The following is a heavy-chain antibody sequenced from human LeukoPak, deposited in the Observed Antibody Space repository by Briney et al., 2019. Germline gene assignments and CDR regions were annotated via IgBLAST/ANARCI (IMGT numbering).Heavy chain of an antibody. CDR2: INHSGST. V-gene: IGHV4-34*01. CDR1: GGSFSGYY. Sequence: SETLSLTCAVYGGSFSGYYWSWIRQPPGKGLEWIGEINHSGSTNYNPSLKSRVTMSVDTSKNQFSLKLSSVTAADTAVYYCASSTTGGDYYYYYGMDVWGQGTTVTVSS. D-gene: IGHD2-8*02. J-gene: IGHJ6*02. CDR3: ASSTTGGDYYYYYGMDV.